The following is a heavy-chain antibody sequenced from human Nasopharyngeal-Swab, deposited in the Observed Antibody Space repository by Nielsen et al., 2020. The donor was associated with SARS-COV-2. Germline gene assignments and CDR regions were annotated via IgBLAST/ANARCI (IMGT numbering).Heavy chain of an antibody. Sequence: ETLSLTFAASGFTFSNYAVSWVRQAPGKGLEWVSTIINNGGSTYSADAVKGRFTIPRDNSKTTLYLQMDGLRVEDTAVYYCAKDGLPRSGECQFENWGQGTLATVSS. V-gene: IGHV3-23*01. CDR2: IINNGGST. D-gene: IGHD2-15*01. CDR3: AKDGLPRSGECQFEN. J-gene: IGHJ4*02. CDR1: GFTFSNYA.